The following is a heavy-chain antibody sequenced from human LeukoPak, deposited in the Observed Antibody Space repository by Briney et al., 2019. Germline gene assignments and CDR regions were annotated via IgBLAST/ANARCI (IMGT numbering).Heavy chain of an antibody. D-gene: IGHD2-2*01. CDR2: ISSSGGTT. J-gene: IGHJ5*02. CDR1: GFTFSSYA. V-gene: IGHV3-23*01. Sequence: GGSLRLSCAASGFTFSSYAMSWVRQAPGKGLEWVSAISSSGGTTYSADSVEGRFTISRDNSKNTLYLQMNSLRAEDTAVYYCYWSSSSCYRSWFDPWGQGTLVTVSS. CDR3: YWSSSSCYRSWFDP.